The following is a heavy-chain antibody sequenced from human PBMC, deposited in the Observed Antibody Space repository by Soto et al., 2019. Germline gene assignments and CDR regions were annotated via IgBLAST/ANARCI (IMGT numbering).Heavy chain of an antibody. CDR3: ARDCYGSGSYRWFDP. CDR2: IYYSGST. D-gene: IGHD3-10*01. Sequence: PSETLSLTCTVSGGSISSGGYYWSWIRQHPGKGLEWIGYIYYSGSTYYNPSLKSRVTISVDTSKNQFSLKLSSVTAADTAVYYCARDCYGSGSYRWFDPWGQGTLVTVSS. CDR1: GGSISSGGYY. J-gene: IGHJ5*02. V-gene: IGHV4-31*03.